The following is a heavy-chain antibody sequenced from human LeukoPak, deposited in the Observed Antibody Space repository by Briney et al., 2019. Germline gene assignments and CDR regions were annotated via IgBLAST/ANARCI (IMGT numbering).Heavy chain of an antibody. CDR3: ARWFYYDSSGAPYFDY. J-gene: IGHJ4*02. Sequence: PGGSLRLSCAASGFTFSRYWMTWVRQAPGKGLEWVANISQDGSETYYVDSVKGRFTISRDNAKNSLYLQTNSLRAEDTAVYYCARWFYYDSSGAPYFDYWGQGTLVTVSS. V-gene: IGHV3-7*01. CDR2: ISQDGSET. CDR1: GFTFSRYW. D-gene: IGHD3-22*01.